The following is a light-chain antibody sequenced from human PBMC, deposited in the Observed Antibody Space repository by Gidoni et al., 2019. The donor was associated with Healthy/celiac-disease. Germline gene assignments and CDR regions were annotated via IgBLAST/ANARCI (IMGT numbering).Light chain of an antibody. CDR1: QSVSSN. CDR2: GAS. CDR3: QQYNNWLST. V-gene: IGKV3-15*01. Sequence: EIVMTQSPATLSVSPGERATLSCRASQSVSSNLAWYQQKPGQAPRLLIDGASTRATGIPARFSGSGSGTEFTLTISSLQSEDFAVYYCQQYNNWLSTFXXXTKVEIK. J-gene: IGKJ1*01.